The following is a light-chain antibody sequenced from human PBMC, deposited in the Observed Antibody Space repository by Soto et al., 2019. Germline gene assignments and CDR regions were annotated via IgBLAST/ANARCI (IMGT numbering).Light chain of an antibody. V-gene: IGLV1-40*01. CDR2: GNS. J-gene: IGLJ2*01. Sequence: QSVLTQTPSVSGAPGQRVTISCTGSSSNIGAGYDVHWYQQLPGTAPKLLIYGNSNRPSGVPDRCSGSKSGTSASLAITGLQAEDEADYYCQSYDTSLSGPVFGGGTKLTVL. CDR1: SSNIGAGYD. CDR3: QSYDTSLSGPV.